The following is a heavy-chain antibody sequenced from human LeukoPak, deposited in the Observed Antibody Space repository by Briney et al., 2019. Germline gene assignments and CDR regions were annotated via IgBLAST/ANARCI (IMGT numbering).Heavy chain of an antibody. J-gene: IGHJ4*02. V-gene: IGHV3-21*01. CDR1: GFTFSTYA. D-gene: IGHD2-2*01. Sequence: GGSLRLSCAASGFTFSTYAMNSVRQAPGEGLKWVSCITGDSAYIFYADSVKGRFTISRDNAKNSLYLQMNSLRAEDTAVYYCARYGVSSSTSYIDFWGQGTLVTVSS. CDR2: ITGDSAYI. CDR3: ARYGVSSSTSYIDF.